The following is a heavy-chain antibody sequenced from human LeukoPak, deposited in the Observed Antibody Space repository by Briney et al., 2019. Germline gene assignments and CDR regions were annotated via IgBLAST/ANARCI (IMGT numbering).Heavy chain of an antibody. D-gene: IGHD6-13*01. V-gene: IGHV3-53*01. CDR2: IYSGGST. CDR3: ARDRQQRAYGMDV. Sequence: GGSLRLSCAASGFTVSSNYMSWVRQAPGKGLEWVSVIYSGGSTYYADSVKGRFITSRDNSKNTLYLQMNSLRAEDTAVYYCARDRQQRAYGMDVWGQGTTVTVSS. CDR1: GFTVSSNY. J-gene: IGHJ6*02.